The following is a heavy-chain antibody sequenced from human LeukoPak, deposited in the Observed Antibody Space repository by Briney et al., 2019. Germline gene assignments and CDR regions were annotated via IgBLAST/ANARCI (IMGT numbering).Heavy chain of an antibody. V-gene: IGHV3-21*01. CDR1: GFTFSSYS. Sequence: GGSQRLSCAASGFTFSSYSMNWVRQAPGKGLEWVSSISSSSSYIYYADSVKGRFTISRDNAKNSLYLQMNSLRAEDTAVYYCASEAAAAHDAFDIWGQGTMVTVSS. CDR3: ASEAAAAHDAFDI. J-gene: IGHJ3*02. CDR2: ISSSSSYI. D-gene: IGHD6-13*01.